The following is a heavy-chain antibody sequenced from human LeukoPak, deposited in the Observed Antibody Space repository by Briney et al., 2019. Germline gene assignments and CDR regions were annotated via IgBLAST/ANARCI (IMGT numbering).Heavy chain of an antibody. CDR3: ARWAVAVAGTRFDY. CDR1: GYTFTSYA. V-gene: IGHV1-3*01. CDR2: INAGNGNT. Sequence: GASVKVSCKASGYTFTSYAMHWVRQAPGQRLEWMGWINAGNGNTKYSQKFQGRVTITRDTSASTAYMELSSLRSEDTAVYYCARWAVAVAGTRFDYWGQGTLVTVSS. J-gene: IGHJ4*02. D-gene: IGHD6-19*01.